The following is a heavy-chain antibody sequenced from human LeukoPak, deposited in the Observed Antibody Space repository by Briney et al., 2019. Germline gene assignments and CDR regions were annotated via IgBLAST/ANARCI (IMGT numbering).Heavy chain of an antibody. Sequence: PSETLSLTYTVSGGSISSGDYYWSWIRQHPGKGLEWIGYIHYSGSTFSNPSLKSRATISVDASKNQLSLKLTSVTAADTAVYYCARDGSPIGIATRLGNWFDPWGQGTLVTVSS. V-gene: IGHV4-31*03. CDR2: IHYSGST. D-gene: IGHD6-6*01. J-gene: IGHJ5*02. CDR1: GGSISSGDYY. CDR3: ARDGSPIGIATRLGNWFDP.